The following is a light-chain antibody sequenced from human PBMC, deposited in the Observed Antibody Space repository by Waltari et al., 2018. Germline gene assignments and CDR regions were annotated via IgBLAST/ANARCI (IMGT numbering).Light chain of an antibody. Sequence: QSALTQPASVSGSPGQSITISCTGTSSDIGTYYYVSWYQQDPGKAPKVMIYDVSKRPSGVSDRFSGSKSGNTASLTISGLQAEDEADFYCSSYTTSSTWVFGTGTKVTVL. V-gene: IGLV2-14*03. CDR3: SSYTTSSTWV. CDR1: SSDIGTYYY. CDR2: DVS. J-gene: IGLJ1*01.